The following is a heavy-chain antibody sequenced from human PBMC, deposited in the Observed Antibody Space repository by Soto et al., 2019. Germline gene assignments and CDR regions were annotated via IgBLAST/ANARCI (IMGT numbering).Heavy chain of an antibody. V-gene: IGHV4-31*03. Sequence: QVQLQESGPGLVKPSQTLSLTCTVSGDSIGNDGYYLNWIRQHPGKGLEWIGYIFSSGSTYYNPSLKSRVTLSVDTSKNQFFLKLSSVTAADTAMYYCARGAFIAAPFDSWGQGTLVTVSS. CDR1: GDSIGNDGYY. CDR3: ARGAFIAAPFDS. J-gene: IGHJ4*02. CDR2: IFSSGST. D-gene: IGHD6-6*01.